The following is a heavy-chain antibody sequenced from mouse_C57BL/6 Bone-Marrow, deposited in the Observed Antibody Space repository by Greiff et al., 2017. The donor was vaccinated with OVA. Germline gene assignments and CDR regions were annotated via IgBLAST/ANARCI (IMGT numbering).Heavy chain of an antibody. CDR1: EYEFPSHD. J-gene: IGHJ4*01. Sequence: EVKLVESGGGLVQPGESLKLSCESNEYEFPSHDMSWVRKTPEKRLVLVAAINSDGGSTYYPDSMERRFIISRDNTKKTLYLQMSSLRSDDTDLYYCARHAAQATGAMDYWGQGTSVTVSS. CDR2: INSDGGST. CDR3: ARHAAQATGAMDY. D-gene: IGHD3-2*02. V-gene: IGHV5-2*01.